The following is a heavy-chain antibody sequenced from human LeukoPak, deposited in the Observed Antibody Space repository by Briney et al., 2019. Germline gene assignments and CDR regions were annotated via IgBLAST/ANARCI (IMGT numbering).Heavy chain of an antibody. V-gene: IGHV3-23*01. J-gene: IGHJ6*03. CDR3: ARAGVYDFWSGYYGYYYYYMDV. D-gene: IGHD3-3*01. CDR2: ISGSGGST. Sequence: GGSLRLSCAASGFTFSSYAMSWVRQAPGKGLEWVSAISGSGGSTYYADSVKGRFTISRDNSKNTLYLQMNSLRAEDTAVYYCARAGVYDFWSGYYGYYYYYMDVWGKGTTVTVSS. CDR1: GFTFSSYA.